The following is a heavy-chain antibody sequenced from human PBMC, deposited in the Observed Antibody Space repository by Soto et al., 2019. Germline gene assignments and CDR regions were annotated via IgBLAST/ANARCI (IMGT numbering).Heavy chain of an antibody. V-gene: IGHV4-28*01. CDR1: DYSISSGRW. Sequence: QVQLQESGPGLVTPSDTLSLTCAVSDYSISSGRWWDWIRQPPGKGLEWIGYIYYSGSTYYNPSLKSRVTISVDTSKNQFSLKLTSVTAVDTAVYYCATKPRLAAAEFDYWGQGTLVTVSS. CDR2: IYYSGST. J-gene: IGHJ4*02. CDR3: ATKPRLAAAEFDY. D-gene: IGHD6-13*01.